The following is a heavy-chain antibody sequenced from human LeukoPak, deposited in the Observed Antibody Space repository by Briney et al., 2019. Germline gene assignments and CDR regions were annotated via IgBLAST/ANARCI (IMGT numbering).Heavy chain of an antibody. Sequence: AASVKVSCKASGYTFTGYYMHWVRQAPGQGLEWMGWINPNSGGTNYAQKFQGRVTMTRDTSISTAYMELSRLRSDDTAVYYCARARNDDGYYFDYWGQGTLVTVSS. J-gene: IGHJ4*02. V-gene: IGHV1-2*02. CDR3: ARARNDDGYYFDY. D-gene: IGHD1-1*01. CDR1: GYTFTGYY. CDR2: INPNSGGT.